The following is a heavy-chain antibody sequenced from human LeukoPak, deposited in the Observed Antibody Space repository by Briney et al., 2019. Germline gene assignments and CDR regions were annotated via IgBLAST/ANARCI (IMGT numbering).Heavy chain of an antibody. CDR1: GFTFSSYG. Sequence: GGSLRLSCAASGFTFSSYGMSWVRQAPGKGLEWVAVISSDGSYKYYADSVKGRFTISRDNSKNTLYLQMNSLIPEDTAVYYCARQYISGQWYFDYWGQGTLVTVSS. D-gene: IGHD5-18*01. CDR3: ARQYISGQWYFDY. CDR2: ISSDGSYK. V-gene: IGHV3-30*03. J-gene: IGHJ4*02.